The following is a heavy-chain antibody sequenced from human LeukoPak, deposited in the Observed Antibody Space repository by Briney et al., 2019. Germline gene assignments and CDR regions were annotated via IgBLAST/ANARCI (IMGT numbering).Heavy chain of an antibody. J-gene: IGHJ4*02. CDR1: GGSISSYY. V-gene: IGHV4-59*08. Sequence: SETLSLTCTVSGGSISSYYWSWIRQPPGKGLEWIGYIYYSGSTNYNPSLKSRVTISVDTSKNQFSLKLSSVTAADTAVYYCARHRRDGYSDCWGQGTLVTVSS. CDR3: ARHRRDGYSDC. CDR2: IYYSGST. D-gene: IGHD5-24*01.